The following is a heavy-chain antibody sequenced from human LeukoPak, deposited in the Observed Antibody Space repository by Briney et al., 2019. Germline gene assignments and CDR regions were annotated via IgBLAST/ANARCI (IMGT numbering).Heavy chain of an antibody. V-gene: IGHV3-23*01. Sequence: GGSLRSSCAASGSTFSSNSTSWVRQAPEKGLKWVSAIGASGGPTFYSDSVRGRFTTSRDNSKNTLYLQMNSLRAEDTAVYYCATLARFSGSYHGVDYWGQGTLVTVSS. CDR3: ATLARFSGSYHGVDY. CDR2: IGASGGPT. J-gene: IGHJ4*02. D-gene: IGHD1-26*01. CDR1: GSTFSSNS.